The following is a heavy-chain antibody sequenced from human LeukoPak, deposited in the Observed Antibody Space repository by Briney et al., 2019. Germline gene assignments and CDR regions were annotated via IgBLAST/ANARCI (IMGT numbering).Heavy chain of an antibody. CDR1: GGSFSGYY. D-gene: IGHD4-17*01. CDR2: INHSGST. J-gene: IGHJ6*02. Sequence: PSETLSLTCAVYGGSFSGYYWSWIRQPPGKGLEWIGEINHSGSTNYNPSLKSRVTISVDTSMNQFSLKLSSVTAADTAVYYCARGIATVHYYGMDVWGQGTTVTVSS. CDR3: ARGIATVHYYGMDV. V-gene: IGHV4-34*01.